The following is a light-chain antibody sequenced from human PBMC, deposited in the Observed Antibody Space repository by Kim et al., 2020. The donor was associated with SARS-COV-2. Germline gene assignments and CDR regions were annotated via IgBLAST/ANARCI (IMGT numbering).Light chain of an antibody. CDR1: QSVSSSY. CDR2: GAS. Sequence: PGERATLSCRASQSVSSSYLAWYQQKPGQAPRLLIHGASSRATGIPDRFSGSGSGTDFTLTISRLEPEDFAVYYCQQYGSSPPMYTFGQGTKLEI. CDR3: QQYGSSPPMYT. J-gene: IGKJ2*01. V-gene: IGKV3-20*01.